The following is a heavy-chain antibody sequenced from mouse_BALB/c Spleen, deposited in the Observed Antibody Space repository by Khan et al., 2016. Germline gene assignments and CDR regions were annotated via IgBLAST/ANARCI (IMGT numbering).Heavy chain of an antibody. V-gene: IGHV5-15*02. Sequence: EVELVESGGGLVQPGGSRKLSCAASGFTFSDYGMAWVRQAPGKGPEWVAFISNLAYSIYFADTVTGRFPISREHAKNTLDLEMSSLRSEDTAMYYCARDRGIFDYWGKGATLTVSS. D-gene: IGHD3-1*01. J-gene: IGHJ2*01. CDR2: ISNLAYSI. CDR3: ARDRGIFDY. CDR1: GFTFSDYG.